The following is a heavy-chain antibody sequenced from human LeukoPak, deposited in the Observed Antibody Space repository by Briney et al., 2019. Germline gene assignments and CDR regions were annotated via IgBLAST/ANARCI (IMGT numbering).Heavy chain of an antibody. CDR3: ANGQEYYGSGSYYRGPDYYYGMDV. V-gene: IGHV3-30-3*01. D-gene: IGHD3-10*01. CDR2: ISYDGSNK. J-gene: IGHJ6*02. CDR1: GFTFSSYA. Sequence: PGGSLRLSCAASGFTFSSYAMHWVRQAPGKGLEWVAVISYDGSNKYCADSVKGRFTISRDNSKNTLYLQMNSLRAEDTAVYYCANGQEYYGSGSYYRGPDYYYGMDVWGQGTTVTVSS.